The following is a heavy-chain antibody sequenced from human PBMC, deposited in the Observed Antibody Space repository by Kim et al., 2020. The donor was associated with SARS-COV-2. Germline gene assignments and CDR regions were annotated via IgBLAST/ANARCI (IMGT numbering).Heavy chain of an antibody. J-gene: IGHJ4*02. CDR3: AKVGRRYFDWLLGFEY. CDR1: GFTFDDYA. D-gene: IGHD3-9*01. V-gene: IGHV3-9*01. CDR2: ISWNSGSI. Sequence: GGSLRLSCAASGFTFDDYAMHWVRQAPGKGLEWVSGISWNSGSICYADSVKGRFTISRDNAKNSLYLQMNSLRAEDTAVYYCAKVGRRYFDWLLGFEYWGRGTLLAVSS.